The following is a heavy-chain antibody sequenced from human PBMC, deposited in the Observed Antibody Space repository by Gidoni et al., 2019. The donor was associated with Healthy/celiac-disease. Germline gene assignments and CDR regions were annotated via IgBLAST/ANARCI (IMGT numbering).Heavy chain of an antibody. CDR2: IGTAGDT. J-gene: IGHJ3*02. CDR1: GFTFSSYD. CDR3: ARARPTYYYDSSGYYTGDAFDI. D-gene: IGHD3-22*01. Sequence: EVQLVESGGGLVQPGGSLRLSCAASGFTFSSYDMPWVRQATGKGLEWVSAIGTAGDTYYPGSVKGRFTISRENAKNSLYLQMNSLRAGDTAVYYCARARPTYYYDSSGYYTGDAFDIWGQGTMVTVSS. V-gene: IGHV3-13*01.